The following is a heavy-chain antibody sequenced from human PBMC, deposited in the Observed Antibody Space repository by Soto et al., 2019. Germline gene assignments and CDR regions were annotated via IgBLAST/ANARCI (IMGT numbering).Heavy chain of an antibody. D-gene: IGHD5-12*01. Sequence: QVQLQESGPGLVKPSETLSLTCTVSGGSISSYYWSWIRQPPGKGLEWIGYIYYSGSTNYNPSLKSRVTISVDTSKNQFSLKLSSVTAADTAVYYCARHEGYSGYDMMLYAFDIWGQGTMVTVSS. J-gene: IGHJ3*02. CDR1: GGSISSYY. CDR3: ARHEGYSGYDMMLYAFDI. V-gene: IGHV4-59*08. CDR2: IYYSGST.